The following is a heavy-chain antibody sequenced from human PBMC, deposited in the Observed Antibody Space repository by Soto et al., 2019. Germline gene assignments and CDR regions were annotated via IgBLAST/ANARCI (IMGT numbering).Heavy chain of an antibody. V-gene: IGHV4-31*03. Sequence: SETLSLTCTVSGGSISGGGNYWSWIRQHPGKGLEWVAYIYYSGSTFYNPSLKSRVTISVVTSKNQFSLKLSSVTAADTAMYYCARARSGYYFDYWGQGTPVTVPS. CDR3: ARARSGYYFDY. CDR1: GGSISGGGNY. CDR2: IYYSGST. D-gene: IGHD6-25*01. J-gene: IGHJ4*02.